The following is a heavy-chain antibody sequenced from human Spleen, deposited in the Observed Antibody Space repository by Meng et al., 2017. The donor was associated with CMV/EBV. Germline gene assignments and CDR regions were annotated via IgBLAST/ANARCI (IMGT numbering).Heavy chain of an antibody. J-gene: IGHJ4*02. CDR1: GDSFGTYY. CDR2: IFTSGST. V-gene: IGHV4-4*07. D-gene: IGHD3-10*01. CDR3: ARGAHYYPRYFDY. Sequence: QVRLEESGPGLVKPSGTLSLTCIVSGDSFGTYYWTWIRQPAGKGLEWIGHIFTSGSTNYNPSLKSRVTMSIDPSKNQFSLKLSSVTAADTAVYYCARGAHYYPRYFDYWGQGALVTVSS.